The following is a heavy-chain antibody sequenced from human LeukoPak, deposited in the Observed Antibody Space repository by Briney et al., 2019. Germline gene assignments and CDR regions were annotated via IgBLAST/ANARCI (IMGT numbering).Heavy chain of an antibody. CDR2: RNPNSGNT. CDR1: GYTFTSYD. V-gene: IGHV1-8*03. Sequence: ASVKVSCKASGYTFTSYDINWVRQATGEGLEWRGWRNPNSGNTGYAQKFQGRVTITRNTSISTAYMELSSLRSEDTAVYYCARGTSYCRSTSCSPSLGFDYWGQGTLVTVSS. CDR3: ARGTSYCRSTSCSPSLGFDY. J-gene: IGHJ4*02. D-gene: IGHD2-2*01.